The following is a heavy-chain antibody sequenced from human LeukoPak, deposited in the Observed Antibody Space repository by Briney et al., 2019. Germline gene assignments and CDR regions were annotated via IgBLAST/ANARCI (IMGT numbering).Heavy chain of an antibody. D-gene: IGHD3-10*01. CDR1: GYSFTSYW. V-gene: IGHV5-51*01. CDR3: ARQGPYGSGLSPDAFDI. Sequence: GESLKISCKGSGYSFTSYWIGLVRQMPGKGLEWMGISYTGDSDTRYSPSFQGQVTISADKSISTAYLQWSSLKASDTAMYYCARQGPYGSGLSPDAFDIWGQGTMVTVSS. J-gene: IGHJ3*02. CDR2: SYTGDSDT.